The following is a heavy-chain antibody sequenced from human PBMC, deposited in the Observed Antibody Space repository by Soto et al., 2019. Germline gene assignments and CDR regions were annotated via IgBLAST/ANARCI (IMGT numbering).Heavy chain of an antibody. J-gene: IGHJ5*02. CDR1: GSTFTTYY. Sequence: QVQLMQSGAEVKEPGASVNVSCKESGSTFTTYYMYCVRQAHGQGLEWMGIINPSSGNTNYAQQAQGRVTTTTDWSTSTVYLELRSLRSDYKAAYYCALGGVASSSSNTLCDTLGLGSLVTVSS. CDR2: INPSSGNT. CDR3: ALGGVASSSSNTLCDT. D-gene: IGHD3-16*01. V-gene: IGHV1-46*03.